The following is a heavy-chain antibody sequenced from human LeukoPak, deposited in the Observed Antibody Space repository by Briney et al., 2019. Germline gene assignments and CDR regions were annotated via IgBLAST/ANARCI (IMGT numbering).Heavy chain of an antibody. CDR2: IYSGGST. D-gene: IGHD3-9*01. Sequence: GGSLRLSCAASGFTVSSNYMSWVRQAPGKGLEWVSVIYSGGSTYYADSVKGRFTISRDNSKNTLYLQMNSLRAEDTAVYYSARELRYIDWLSPRALYYFDYWVQGTLVTVSS. CDR3: ARELRYIDWLSPRALYYFDY. CDR1: GFTVSSNY. V-gene: IGHV3-66*01. J-gene: IGHJ4*02.